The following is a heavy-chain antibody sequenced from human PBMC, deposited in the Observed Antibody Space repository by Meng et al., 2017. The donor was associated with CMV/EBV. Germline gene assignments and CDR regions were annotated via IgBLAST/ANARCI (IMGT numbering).Heavy chain of an antibody. J-gene: IGHJ4*02. CDR3: ARGGIAAAGPFDY. V-gene: IGHV4-34*01. Sequence: QVQVQQGGAGLLKPSDTRSLPLAVYGGSFSGYYWSWIRKPPGKGLEWIGEINHSGSTNYNPSLKSRVTISVDTSKNQFSLKLSSVTAADTAVYYCARGGIAAAGPFDYWGQGTLVTVSS. CDR1: GGSFSGYY. D-gene: IGHD6-13*01. CDR2: INHSGST.